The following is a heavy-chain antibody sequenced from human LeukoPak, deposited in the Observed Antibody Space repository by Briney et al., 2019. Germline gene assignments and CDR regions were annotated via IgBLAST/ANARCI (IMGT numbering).Heavy chain of an antibody. V-gene: IGHV3-48*02. Sequence: GGSLRLSCAASGFTFSDYGMNWVRQAPGKGLEWVSYIDGSGDTIYYADSVKGRFTISRDNAKNSLDLQMNSLRDEDTAVYYCSRQFDCWGQGTLVTVSS. CDR2: IDGSGDTI. CDR1: GFTFSDYG. J-gene: IGHJ4*02. CDR3: SRQFDC.